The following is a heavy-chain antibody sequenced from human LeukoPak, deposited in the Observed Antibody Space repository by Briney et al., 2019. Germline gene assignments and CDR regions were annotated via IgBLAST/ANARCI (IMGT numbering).Heavy chain of an antibody. CDR1: GFTFSSYS. CDR2: ISSSSSYI. Sequence: GGSLRLSCAASGFTFSSYSMNWVRQAPGKGLEWVSSISSSSSYIYYADSVKGRFTISRDNSKNTLYLQMNSLRAEDTAMYYCARVEGRFYGSGSCRGFDYWGQGTLVTVSS. V-gene: IGHV3-21*06. J-gene: IGHJ4*02. D-gene: IGHD3-10*01. CDR3: ARVEGRFYGSGSCRGFDY.